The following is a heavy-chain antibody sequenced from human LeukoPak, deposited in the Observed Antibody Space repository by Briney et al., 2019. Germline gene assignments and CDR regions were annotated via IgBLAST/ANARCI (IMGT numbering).Heavy chain of an antibody. J-gene: IGHJ4*02. CDR3: AKDSSGWYYFDY. CDR2: ISGSGGST. D-gene: IGHD6-19*01. Sequence: GGSLRLSCAASGFTFSSYAMSWVRQAPGKGLEWVSAISGSGGSTYYADSVKGRFTISRDNSKNTLYLQMNSLRAGDTAVYYCAKDSSGWYYFDYWGQGTLVTVSS. V-gene: IGHV3-23*01. CDR1: GFTFSSYA.